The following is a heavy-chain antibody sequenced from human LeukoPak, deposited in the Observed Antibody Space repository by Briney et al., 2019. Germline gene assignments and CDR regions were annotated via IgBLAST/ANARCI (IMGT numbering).Heavy chain of an antibody. CDR3: ASYDFWSGYYDY. D-gene: IGHD3-3*01. J-gene: IGHJ4*02. Sequence: SETLSLTCGVSGGSISSNIWWSWVRQPPGKGLEWIGEIYHSGSTNYNPSLKSRVTISVDKSKNQFSLKLSSVTAADTAVYYCASYDFWSGYYDYWGQGTLVTVSS. CDR1: GGSISSNIW. CDR2: IYHSGST. V-gene: IGHV4-4*02.